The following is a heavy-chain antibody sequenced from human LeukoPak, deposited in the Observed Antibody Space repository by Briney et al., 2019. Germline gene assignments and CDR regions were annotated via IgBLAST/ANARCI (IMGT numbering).Heavy chain of an antibody. CDR2: ISSSSSYI. Sequence: TGGSLRLSGAASGFTYSSYSMNWVRQAPGKGLEWVSSISSSSSYIYYADSVKGRFTISRDNAKNSLYLQMNSLRAEDTAVYYCARDKVVYYYGSGSQGYFDYWGQGTLVTVSS. J-gene: IGHJ4*02. CDR3: ARDKVVYYYGSGSQGYFDY. V-gene: IGHV3-21*01. D-gene: IGHD3-10*01. CDR1: GFTYSSYS.